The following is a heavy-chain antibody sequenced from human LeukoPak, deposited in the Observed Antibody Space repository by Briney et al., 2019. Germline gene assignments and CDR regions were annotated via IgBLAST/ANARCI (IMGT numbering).Heavy chain of an antibody. CDR1: GFTFSDYY. CDR3: ARGGEDIVVVPAALLSDY. D-gene: IGHD2-2*01. J-gene: IGHJ4*02. V-gene: IGHV3-11*04. CDR2: ISSSGSTI. Sequence: GGSLRLSCAASGFTFSDYYMSWIRQAPGKGLEGVSYISSSGSTIYYADSVKGRFTISRDNAKNSLYLQMNSLRAEDTAVYYCARGGEDIVVVPAALLSDYWGQGTLVTVSS.